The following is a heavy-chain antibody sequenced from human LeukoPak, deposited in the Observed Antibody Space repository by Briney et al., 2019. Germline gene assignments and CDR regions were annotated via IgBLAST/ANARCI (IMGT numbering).Heavy chain of an antibody. CDR2: IYYCGST. V-gene: IGHV4-31*03. CDR1: GGSIGSGGYY. Sequence: PSQTLSLTCTVSGGSIGSGGYYWSWIRQHPGKGLEWIGYIYYCGSTYYNPSLKSRVTISVDTSKNQFSLKLSSVTAADTAVYYCARVITMVRGVSWFDPWGQGTLVTVSS. J-gene: IGHJ5*02. D-gene: IGHD3-10*01. CDR3: ARVITMVRGVSWFDP.